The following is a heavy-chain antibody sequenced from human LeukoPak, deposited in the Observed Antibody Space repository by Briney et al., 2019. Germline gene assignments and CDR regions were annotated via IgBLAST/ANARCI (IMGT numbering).Heavy chain of an antibody. CDR3: ARDPMSAPIDY. CDR1: EFTFSNFG. D-gene: IGHD6-13*01. Sequence: GGSLRLSCAVSEFTFSNFGMNWVRQAPGKGLEWVSYISGSGSPIHYADSVKGRFTISRDNAKSSLYLQMNSLRVEDTAVYYCARDPMSAPIDYWGQGTLVTASS. J-gene: IGHJ4*02. V-gene: IGHV3-48*01. CDR2: ISGSGSPI.